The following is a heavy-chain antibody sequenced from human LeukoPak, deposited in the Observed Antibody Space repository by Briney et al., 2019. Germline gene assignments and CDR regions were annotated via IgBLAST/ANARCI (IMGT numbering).Heavy chain of an antibody. CDR2: ISRSSSYI. CDR3: ARDLEVEGIGPTL. J-gene: IGHJ4*02. D-gene: IGHD2-15*01. CDR1: GFTFSDYF. V-gene: IGHV3-21*01. Sequence: GGSLRLSCAASGFTFSDYFMNWVRQAPGKGLEWVSSISRSSSYIYYADSMKGRFTISRDNAKNSLYLQMNSLRAEDTAVYYCARDLEVEGIGPTLRGQGTLVTVSS.